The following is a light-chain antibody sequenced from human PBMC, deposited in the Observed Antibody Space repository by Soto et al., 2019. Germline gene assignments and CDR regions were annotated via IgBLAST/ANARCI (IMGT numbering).Light chain of an antibody. Sequence: EIGMTQSPGTLSVSRGERATISCRASQSVGSNLAWYQQKPGQAPRLLIYDASNRATGIPARFSGSGSGTDFTLTISSLEPEDFGVYYCQQRSNWPPVTFGGGTKVDIK. CDR3: QQRSNWPPVT. CDR1: QSVGSN. J-gene: IGKJ4*01. V-gene: IGKV3-11*01. CDR2: DAS.